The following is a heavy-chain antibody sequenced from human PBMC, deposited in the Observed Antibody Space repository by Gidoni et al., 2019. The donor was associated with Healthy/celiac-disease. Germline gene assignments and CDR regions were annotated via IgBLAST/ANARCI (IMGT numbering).Heavy chain of an antibody. V-gene: IGHV1-8*01. CDR2: MNPNSGNT. J-gene: IGHJ4*02. CDR3: ARGAPYYYGSGSYWSDY. D-gene: IGHD3-10*01. Sequence: QVQLVQSGAEVKKPGASVKVSCKASGYTFTSYDINWVRQATGQGLEWMGWMNPNSGNTGYAQKFQGRVTMTRNTSISTAYMELSSLRSEDTAVYYCARGAPYYYGSGSYWSDYWGQGTLVTVSS. CDR1: GYTFTSYD.